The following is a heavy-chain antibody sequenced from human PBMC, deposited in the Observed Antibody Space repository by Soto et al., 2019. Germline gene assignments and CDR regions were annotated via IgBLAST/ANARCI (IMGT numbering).Heavy chain of an antibody. Sequence: ASVKVSCKGSGGTFSSYAISWGGQAPGQGVEWMGGIIPIFGTANYAQKFQGRVTITADESTSTAYMELSSLRSEDTAVYYCARGDGLGYCSGGSCYSAPPGAFDIWGQGTMVTVSS. CDR3: ARGDGLGYCSGGSCYSAPPGAFDI. CDR2: IIPIFGTA. J-gene: IGHJ3*02. V-gene: IGHV1-69*13. D-gene: IGHD2-15*01. CDR1: GGTFSSYA.